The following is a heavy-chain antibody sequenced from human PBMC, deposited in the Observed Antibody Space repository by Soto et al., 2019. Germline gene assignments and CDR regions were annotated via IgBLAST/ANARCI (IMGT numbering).Heavy chain of an antibody. CDR3: ARVKASGVNFDY. CDR1: GGFFIGYY. Sequence: SETLSLTCAVYGGFFIGYYWTWIRQPPWTGLEWIGEINHSGSTNYNPSLKSRVTISVDKSKNQFSLKLSSVTAADTAVYYCARVKASGVNFDYWGQGTLVTVSS. V-gene: IGHV4-34*01. CDR2: INHSGST. J-gene: IGHJ4*02. D-gene: IGHD3-10*01.